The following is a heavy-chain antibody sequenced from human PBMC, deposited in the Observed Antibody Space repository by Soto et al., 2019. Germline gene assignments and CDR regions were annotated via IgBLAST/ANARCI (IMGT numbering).Heavy chain of an antibody. Sequence: ASVKVSCKASGYTFTSYDINWVRQATGQGLEWMGWMNPNSGNTGYAQKFQGRVTMTRNTSISTAYMELSSLRSEDTAVYYCARGPRPGKLRFLEWLWEYFQHWGQGALVTVSS. J-gene: IGHJ1*01. CDR3: ARGPRPGKLRFLEWLWEYFQH. CDR1: GYTFTSYD. CDR2: MNPNSGNT. D-gene: IGHD3-3*01. V-gene: IGHV1-8*01.